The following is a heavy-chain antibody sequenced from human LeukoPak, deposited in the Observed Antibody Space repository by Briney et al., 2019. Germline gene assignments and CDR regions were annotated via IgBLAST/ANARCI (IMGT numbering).Heavy chain of an antibody. CDR1: GFTFDDHA. D-gene: IGHD6-13*01. J-gene: IGHJ5*02. CDR2: ISGDGGST. V-gene: IGHV3-43*02. CDR3: ARGIAAAGTARGWFDP. Sequence: GGSLRLSCAASGFTFDDHAIHWVRQAPGKGLEWVSLISGDGGSTYYADSVKGRFTISRDNSKNSLYLQMNSLRTEDTALYYCARGIAAAGTARGWFDPWGQGTLVTVSS.